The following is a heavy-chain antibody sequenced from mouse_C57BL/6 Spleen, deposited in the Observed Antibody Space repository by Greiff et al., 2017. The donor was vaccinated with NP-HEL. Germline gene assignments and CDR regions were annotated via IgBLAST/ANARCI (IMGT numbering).Heavy chain of an antibody. Sequence: QVQLQQPGAELVRPGSSVKLSCKASGYTFTSYWMDWVKQRPGQGLEWIGNICPYDSETHYNQKFKDKATLTVDKSSSTAYMQLSSLTSEDSAVYYCATPGSSYLFAYWGQGTLVTVSA. J-gene: IGHJ3*01. CDR3: ATPGSSYLFAY. CDR2: ICPYDSET. D-gene: IGHD1-1*01. V-gene: IGHV1-61*01. CDR1: GYTFTSYW.